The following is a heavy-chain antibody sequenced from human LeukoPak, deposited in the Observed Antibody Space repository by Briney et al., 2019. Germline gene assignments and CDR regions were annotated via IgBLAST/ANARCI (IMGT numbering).Heavy chain of an antibody. D-gene: IGHD2-15*01. CDR2: INPNRGST. Sequence: ASVKVSCKASGSTFTRYYMNWVRQAPGQGLEWMGWINPNRGSTNYPQKLQARVTMTTDSSTRTAYMELRSLRSDDTAVYYCARDFPCSGGSCYSRVFDYWGQGPLVTVSS. CDR1: GSTFTRYY. CDR3: ARDFPCSGGSCYSRVFDY. V-gene: IGHV1-18*04. J-gene: IGHJ4*02.